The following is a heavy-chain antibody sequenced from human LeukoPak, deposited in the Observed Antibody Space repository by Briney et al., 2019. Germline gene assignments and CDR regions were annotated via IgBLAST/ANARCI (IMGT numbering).Heavy chain of an antibody. J-gene: IGHJ4*02. Sequence: GGSLRLSCSASGFTFSSYGMHWVRQAPGKGLEWVAFIRYDGSNKYYADSVKGRFTISRDNSKNTLYLQMNSLRAEDTAVYYCAKSPFYSSSYGYYFDYWGQGTLVTVSS. V-gene: IGHV3-30*02. D-gene: IGHD6-13*01. CDR2: IRYDGSNK. CDR1: GFTFSSYG. CDR3: AKSPFYSSSYGYYFDY.